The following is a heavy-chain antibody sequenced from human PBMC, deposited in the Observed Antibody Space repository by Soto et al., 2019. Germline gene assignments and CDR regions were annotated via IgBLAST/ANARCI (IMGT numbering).Heavy chain of an antibody. Sequence: SETLSLTCTVSGGSRRNYFWTWIRQPPWKGLEWIGYIHYRGTTSFFPSYYPSLRSRFTISEDTSKNQFSLKLSSVTAADTAGHYCARLLGSSGPRALDYRGQGTLVTVSS. CDR3: ARLLGSSGPRALDY. V-gene: IGHV4-59*12. D-gene: IGHD6-19*01. CDR1: GGSRRNYF. CDR2: IHYRGTT. J-gene: IGHJ4*02.